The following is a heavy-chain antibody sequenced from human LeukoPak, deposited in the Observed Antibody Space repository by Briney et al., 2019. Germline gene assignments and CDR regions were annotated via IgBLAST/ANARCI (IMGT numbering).Heavy chain of an antibody. V-gene: IGHV1-8*01. J-gene: IGHJ4*02. CDR1: GYTFTSYD. CDR2: MNPNSGNT. Sequence: ASVKVSCKASGYTFTSYDINWVRQATGQGLEWLGWMNPNSGNTGYAQKFQGRVSMTRNTSISTAYMELSNLRSEDTAVYYCARVAGNCGGDCYRLLYWGQGTLVAVSS. CDR3: ARVAGNCGGDCYRLLY. D-gene: IGHD2-21*01.